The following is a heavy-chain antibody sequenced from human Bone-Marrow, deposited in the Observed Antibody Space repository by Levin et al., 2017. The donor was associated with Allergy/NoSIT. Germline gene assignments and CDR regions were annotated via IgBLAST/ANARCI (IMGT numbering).Heavy chain of an antibody. J-gene: IGHJ2*01. CDR2: INQDGTER. Sequence: GESLKISCEASGLTFSAYWMTWVRQPPGKGLQWVAHINQDGTERYYLDSVEGRFTISRDNAKNSVFLQMSSLRVEDTATYYCASGAGTWFYWCRGTLVTVSS. CDR1: GLTFSAYW. V-gene: IGHV3-7*01. CDR3: ASGAGTWFY. D-gene: IGHD1/OR15-1a*01.